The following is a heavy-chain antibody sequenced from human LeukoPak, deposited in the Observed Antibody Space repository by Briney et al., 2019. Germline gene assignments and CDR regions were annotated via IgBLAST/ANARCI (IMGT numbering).Heavy chain of an antibody. Sequence: GGSLRLSCAASGFSFSSHGMSWVRQAPGKGLEWVSGIIGGAGGTYYADSVKGRFTISRDNSKNTLYLQMNSLRAEDTAIYYCAKRSAESSGYFDSWGQGTLVTVSS. D-gene: IGHD6-19*01. V-gene: IGHV3-23*01. CDR1: GFSFSSHG. CDR2: IIGGAGGT. J-gene: IGHJ4*02. CDR3: AKRSAESSGYFDS.